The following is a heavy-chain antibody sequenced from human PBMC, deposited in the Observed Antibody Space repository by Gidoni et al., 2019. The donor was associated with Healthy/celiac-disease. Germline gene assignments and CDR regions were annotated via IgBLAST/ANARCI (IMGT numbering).Heavy chain of an antibody. CDR2: ISYDGSNK. D-gene: IGHD4-17*01. CDR3: AKEARANYGGNSFDY. V-gene: IGHV3-30*18. CDR1: GCTFSSYG. Sequence: QVQLVESGGGGVQPGRALRLSWAASGCTFSSYGMHWVRQAPGKGLEWVAVISYDGSNKYYADSVKGRFTISRDNSQNTLYLQMNSLRAEDTAVYYCAKEARANYGGNSFDYWGQGTLVTVSS. J-gene: IGHJ4*02.